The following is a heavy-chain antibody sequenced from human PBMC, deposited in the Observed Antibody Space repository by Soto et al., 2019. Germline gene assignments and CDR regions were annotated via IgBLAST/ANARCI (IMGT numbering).Heavy chain of an antibody. V-gene: IGHV3-48*03. CDR3: TKEKSVMYSGYDAFDI. CDR2: ISSSGTI. J-gene: IGHJ3*02. D-gene: IGHD5-12*01. CDR1: GFTFSSYE. Sequence: PGGPLRVSCAASGFTFSSYEMDWVRQAPGKGLEWVAYISSSGTILYADSVEGRFTISRDNADNSLYLQMNSLRAEDTAVYYCTKEKSVMYSGYDAFDIWGRGTMVTVSS.